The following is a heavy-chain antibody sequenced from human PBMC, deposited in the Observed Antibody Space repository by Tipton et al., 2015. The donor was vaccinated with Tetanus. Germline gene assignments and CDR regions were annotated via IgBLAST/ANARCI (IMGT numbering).Heavy chain of an antibody. CDR2: TSAYNAYT. CDR1: DYTFLSYG. D-gene: IGHD3-9*01. CDR3: ARANLDGGIRTRYSGMDV. J-gene: IGHJ6*02. V-gene: IGHV1-18*04. Sequence: QVQLVQSGAEVKKPGASVKVSCTAFDYTFLSYGINWVRQAPGQGLEWMGWTSAYNAYTTHAQRFQGRVTLTTHIPTSTGYMEITNLTSDDTAVYYCARANLDGGIRTRYSGMDVWGLGTAVIVSS.